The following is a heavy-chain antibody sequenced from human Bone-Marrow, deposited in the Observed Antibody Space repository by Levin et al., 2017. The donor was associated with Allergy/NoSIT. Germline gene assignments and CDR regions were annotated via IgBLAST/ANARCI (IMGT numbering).Heavy chain of an antibody. CDR1: GFDFSEFG. Sequence: GESLKISCTASGFDFSEFGMHWVRQAPGKGLEWVGVISYDGKNKYYGDSFKGRFTISRDNSKNMMYLRMNSLTVDDTGIYYCAKDIRLGYCTSTACSLDTWGQGTLVTVSS. D-gene: IGHD2-2*01. CDR2: ISYDGKNK. CDR3: AKDIRLGYCTSTACSLDT. V-gene: IGHV3-30*18. J-gene: IGHJ5*02.